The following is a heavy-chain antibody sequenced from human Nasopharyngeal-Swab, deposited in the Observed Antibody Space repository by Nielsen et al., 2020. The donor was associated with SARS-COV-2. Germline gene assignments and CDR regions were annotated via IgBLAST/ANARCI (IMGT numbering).Heavy chain of an antibody. CDR2: IQSKTDGGTT. J-gene: IGHJ6*02. Sequence: GESLKISCAASGFTFSNAWMNWVRQAPGKGLEWVGRIQSKTDGGTTDYAAPVKGRFTISRDDSKNTLYLQMNSLKTEDTAVYYCTTDTEYSSSWCWGGVYYYYGMDVWGQGTTVTVSS. D-gene: IGHD6-13*01. CDR3: TTDTEYSSSWCWGGVYYYYGMDV. V-gene: IGHV3-15*01. CDR1: GFTFSNAW.